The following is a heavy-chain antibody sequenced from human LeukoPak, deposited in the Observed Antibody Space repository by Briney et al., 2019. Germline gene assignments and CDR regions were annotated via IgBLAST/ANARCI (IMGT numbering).Heavy chain of an antibody. CDR1: GFTFSSYA. V-gene: IGHV3-23*01. D-gene: IGHD1-26*01. CDR2: LSGSGGST. J-gene: IGHJ4*02. Sequence: GGSLRLSCAASGFTFSSYAMSWVRQAPGKGLEWLSALSGSGGSTYYADSVKGRFTISRDNSKNTLYLQMNSLRAEDTAVYYCAKEANSGSYYGYYFDYWGQGTLVTVSS. CDR3: AKEANSGSYYGYYFDY.